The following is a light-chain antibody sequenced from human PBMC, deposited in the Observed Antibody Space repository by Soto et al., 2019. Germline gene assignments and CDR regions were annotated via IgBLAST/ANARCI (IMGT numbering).Light chain of an antibody. V-gene: IGKV3-11*01. CDR1: QSVSNNY. Sequence: EIVLTQSPGTLSLSPGERATLSCRAGQSVSNNYLAWYQQKPGQAPRLLIYGASNRATGIPARFSGSGSGTDFTLTISSLEPEDFAVYYGQQRSNWPPGTFGQGTRLEIK. J-gene: IGKJ5*01. CDR2: GAS. CDR3: QQRSNWPPGT.